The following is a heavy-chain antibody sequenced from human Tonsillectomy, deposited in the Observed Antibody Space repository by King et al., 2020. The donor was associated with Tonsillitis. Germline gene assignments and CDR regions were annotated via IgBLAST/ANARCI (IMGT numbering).Heavy chain of an antibody. J-gene: IGHJ4*02. CDR3: AREGTSSSSGGWAH. CDR1: GGTFSSYA. V-gene: IGHV1-69*09. CDR2: IIPILGIA. Sequence: QLVQSGAEVKKPGSSVKVSCKASGGTFSSYAFSWVRQAPGQGLEWMGKIIPILGIANFDQKFQGRVTISADISTSTAYMDLSRLRPEDRAVYYCAREGTSSSSGGWAHWGQGTLVTVSS. D-gene: IGHD6-6*01.